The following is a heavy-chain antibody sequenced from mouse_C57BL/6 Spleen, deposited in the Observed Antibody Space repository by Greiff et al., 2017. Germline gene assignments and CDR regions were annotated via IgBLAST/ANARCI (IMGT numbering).Heavy chain of an antibody. CDR3: ARRPITTVVARYFDV. CDR1: GYTFTSYW. J-gene: IGHJ1*03. Sequence: QVQLQQPGAELVMPGASVKLSCKASGYTFTSYWMHWVKQRPGQGLEWIGEIDPSDSYTNYNQKFKGKSTLTVDKSSRTAYMQLSSLTSEDSAVYYCARRPITTVVARYFDVWGTGTTVTVSS. V-gene: IGHV1-69*01. CDR2: IDPSDSYT. D-gene: IGHD1-1*01.